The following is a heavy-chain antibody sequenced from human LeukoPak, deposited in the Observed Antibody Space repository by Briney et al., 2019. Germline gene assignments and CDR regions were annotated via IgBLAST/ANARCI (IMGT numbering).Heavy chain of an antibody. V-gene: IGHV3-15*01. D-gene: IGHD6-19*01. CDR2: IKSKTDGGTT. CDR3: TTRRVAVATYFDY. J-gene: IGHJ4*02. CDR1: GFTFSNAW. Sequence: GGSLRLSCAASGFTFSNAWMSWVRQAPGKGLEWVGRIKSKTDGGTTDYAAPVKDRFTISRDDSKNTLYLQMNSLKTEDTAVYYCTTRRVAVATYFDYWGQGTLVTVSS.